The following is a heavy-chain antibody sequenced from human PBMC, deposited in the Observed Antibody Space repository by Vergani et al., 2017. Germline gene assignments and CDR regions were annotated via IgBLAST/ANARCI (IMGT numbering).Heavy chain of an antibody. D-gene: IGHD2-15*01. CDR1: GGSISSSSYY. CDR3: ARLESAVVVAATHDY. Sequence: QLQLQESGPGLVKPSETLSLTCTVSGGSISSSSYYWGWIREPAGKGLGWIGSFYYSGSTYYNPSLKSRVTISVDTSKNQFSLKLSSVTAADTAVYYCARLESAVVVAATHDYWGQGTLVTVSS. V-gene: IGHV4-39*01. CDR2: FYYSGST. J-gene: IGHJ4*02.